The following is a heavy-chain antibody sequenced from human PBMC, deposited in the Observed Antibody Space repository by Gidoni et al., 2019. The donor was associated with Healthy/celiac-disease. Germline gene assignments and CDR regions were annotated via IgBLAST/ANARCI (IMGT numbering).Heavy chain of an antibody. CDR1: VGSISSSSYY. V-gene: IGHV4-39*01. CDR2: IYYSGST. J-gene: IGHJ2*01. D-gene: IGHD6-6*01. CDR3: ARQVSGYSSSPYWYCDL. Sequence: QLQLQESGPGLVKPSETLSLTCTVSVGSISSSSYYWGWIRQPPGKGREWIGSIYYSGSTYYNPSLKSRVTISVDTSKNQFSLKLSSVTAADTAVYYCARQVSGYSSSPYWYCDLWGRGTLVTVSS.